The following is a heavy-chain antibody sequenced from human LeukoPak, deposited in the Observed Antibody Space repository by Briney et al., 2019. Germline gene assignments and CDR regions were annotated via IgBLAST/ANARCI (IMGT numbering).Heavy chain of an antibody. V-gene: IGHV3-15*01. CDR1: GFTVSSNY. D-gene: IGHD2-15*01. Sequence: GGSLRLSCAASGFTVSSNYMSWVRQAPGKGLEWVGRVKSKTDGGTTDYAAPVKGRFTISRDDSKNTLYLQMNSLKTEDTAVYYCTTVPLGYCSGGSCYSPGYYYGMDVWGQGTTVTVSS. J-gene: IGHJ6*02. CDR2: VKSKTDGGTT. CDR3: TTVPLGYCSGGSCYSPGYYYGMDV.